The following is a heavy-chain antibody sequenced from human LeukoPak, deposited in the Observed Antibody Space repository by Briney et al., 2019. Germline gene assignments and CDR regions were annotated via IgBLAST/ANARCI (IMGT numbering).Heavy chain of an antibody. Sequence: SETLSLTCTVSGGSISSYYWSWIRQPPGKGLEWIWYIYYSGSTNYNPSLKSRVTISVDRSKNQFSLKLSSVTAADTAVYYCARGVTMVRGSKTDDAFDIWGQGTMVTVSS. J-gene: IGHJ3*02. CDR1: GGSISSYY. CDR3: ARGVTMVRGSKTDDAFDI. D-gene: IGHD3-10*01. CDR2: IYYSGST. V-gene: IGHV4-59*01.